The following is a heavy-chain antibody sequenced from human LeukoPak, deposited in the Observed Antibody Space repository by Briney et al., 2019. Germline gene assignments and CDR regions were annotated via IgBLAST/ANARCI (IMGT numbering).Heavy chain of an antibody. CDR3: ARDDILTGYYLFDY. CDR1: GGSFSGYY. CDR2: INHSGST. D-gene: IGHD3-9*01. Sequence: SETLSLTCAVYGGSFSGYYWSWLRQPPGKGLEWIGEINHSGSTNYNPSLKSRVTISVDTSKNQFSLKLSSVTAADTAVYYCARDDILTGYYLFDYWGQGTLVTVPS. V-gene: IGHV4-34*01. J-gene: IGHJ4*02.